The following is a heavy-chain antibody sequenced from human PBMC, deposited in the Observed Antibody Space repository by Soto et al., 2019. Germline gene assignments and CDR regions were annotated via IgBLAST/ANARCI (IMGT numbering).Heavy chain of an antibody. D-gene: IGHD2-8*01. CDR3: AKDATSVNVVWDTFDR. J-gene: IGHJ3*02. CDR1: GFTFSAYA. CDR2: DGGSNADQ. V-gene: IGHV3-23*01. Sequence: EVQLLESGGGVVQPGGSLRLSCAASGFTFSAYAMSWVRPAPGKGLQWVSGDGGSNADQHYADSVRGRFTVSRDKSKHALYLQMNSLRADDTAVYYCAKDATSVNVVWDTFDRGGQGTEVTVSS.